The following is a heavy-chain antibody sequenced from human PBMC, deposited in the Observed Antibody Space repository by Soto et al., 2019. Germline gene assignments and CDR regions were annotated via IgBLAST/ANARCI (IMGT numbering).Heavy chain of an antibody. D-gene: IGHD1-26*01. CDR2: IYQSGST. J-gene: IGHJ4*02. V-gene: IGHV4-30-2*01. CDR3: ARGSGSSGEYYFDY. CDR1: GGSISSGGYS. Sequence: SETLSLTCAVSGGSISSGGYSWNWIRQPPGKGLEWIGYIYQSGSTYYNPSLKSRVTISVDRSKNQFSLKLSSVTAADTAVYYCARGSGSSGEYYFDYWGQGTLVTVSS.